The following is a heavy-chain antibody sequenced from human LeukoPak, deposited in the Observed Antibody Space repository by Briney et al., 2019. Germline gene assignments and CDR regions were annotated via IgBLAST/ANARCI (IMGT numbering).Heavy chain of an antibody. J-gene: IGHJ6*03. Sequence: GASVKVSCKASGYTSTGYYMHWVRQAPGQGLEWMGWINPNSGGTNYAQKFQGRVTMTRDTSISTAYMELSRLRSDDTAVYYCARDGGYSYGWYYYYMDVWGKGTTVTVSS. CDR2: INPNSGGT. D-gene: IGHD5-18*01. V-gene: IGHV1-2*02. CDR1: GYTSTGYY. CDR3: ARDGGYSYGWYYYYMDV.